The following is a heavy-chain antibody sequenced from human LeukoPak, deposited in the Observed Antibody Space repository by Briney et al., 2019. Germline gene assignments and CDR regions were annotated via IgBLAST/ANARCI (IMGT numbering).Heavy chain of an antibody. J-gene: IGHJ4*02. D-gene: IGHD6-13*01. Sequence: KSSETLSLTCTLSGGSISSYHWSWIRQPPGKGLEWIGRIYTSGSTNYNAARKSRITISVDTSKNQSSLKLSSVTAADTAVYYCARDSWYSSSWSHDYWGQGTLVTVSS. CDR2: IYTSGST. V-gene: IGHV4-4*08. CDR3: ARDSWYSSSWSHDY. CDR1: GGSISSYH.